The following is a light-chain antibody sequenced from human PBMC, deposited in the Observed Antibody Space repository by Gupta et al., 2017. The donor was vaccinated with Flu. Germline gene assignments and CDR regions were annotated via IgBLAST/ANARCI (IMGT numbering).Light chain of an antibody. CDR2: EVS. J-gene: IGLJ2*01. CDR3: TSYTGSSTL. CDR1: SSDVVVYNY. V-gene: IGLV2-14*01. Sequence: ALTQPASGPGSLGKSITISCTGTSSDVVVYNYVSWYQQHPGKAPKLMIYEVSNRPSGVPNRFSGSKSGNTASLTISGLQPEDEADYYCTSYTGSSTLFGGGTKLTVL.